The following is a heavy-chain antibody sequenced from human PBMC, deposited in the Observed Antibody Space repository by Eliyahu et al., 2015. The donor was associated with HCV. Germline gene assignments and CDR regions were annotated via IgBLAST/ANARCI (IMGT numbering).Heavy chain of an antibody. D-gene: IGHD4-17*01. CDR2: IYTSGST. CDR3: ARTLDYGDYTWGHYFDY. V-gene: IGHV4-4*07. CDR1: GGSISSYY. J-gene: IGHJ4*02. Sequence: QVQLQESGPGLVKPSETLSLTCTVSGGSISSYYWSWIRQPAGKGLEWIGRIYTSGSTNYNPSLKSRVTMSVDTSKNQFSLKLSSVTAADTAVYYCARTLDYGDYTWGHYFDYWGQGTLVTVSS.